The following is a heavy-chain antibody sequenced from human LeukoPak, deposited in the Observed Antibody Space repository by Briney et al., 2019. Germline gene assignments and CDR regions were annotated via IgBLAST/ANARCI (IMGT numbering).Heavy chain of an antibody. Sequence: SETLSLTCSASGYSISNGHVWAWIRQPPGKGLEWIGTIHHSGNTYYNPSLQSRVTVSVDTSRNQFSLRVYSVTAADTGAYYCARIDWTPDSWGQGTLVTVSS. J-gene: IGHJ4*02. CDR2: IHHSGNT. V-gene: IGHV4-38-2*02. D-gene: IGHD1-1*01. CDR3: ARIDWTPDS. CDR1: GYSISNGHV.